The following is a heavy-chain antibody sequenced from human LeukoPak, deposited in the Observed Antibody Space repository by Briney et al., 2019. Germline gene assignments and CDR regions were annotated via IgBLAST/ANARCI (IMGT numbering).Heavy chain of an antibody. J-gene: IGHJ5*02. CDR1: GYSISSGYY. CDR2: IYHRGST. D-gene: IGHD1-26*01. V-gene: IGHV4-38-2*01. CDR3: ARVGATTRWFDP. Sequence: SETLSLTCAVSGYSISSGYYWGWIRQPPGKGLEWIGSIYHRGSTYHHPSLKSRVTITVDTSKNQFSLKLSSVTAADTAVYYCARVGATTRWFDPWGQGTLVTVSS.